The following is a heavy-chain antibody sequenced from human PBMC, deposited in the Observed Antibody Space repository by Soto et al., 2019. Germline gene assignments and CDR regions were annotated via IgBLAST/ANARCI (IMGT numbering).Heavy chain of an antibody. D-gene: IGHD3-10*01. CDR3: ANTNPRLTIVRGLTFDH. Sequence: GGSLRLSCAASGFTFSSYAMSWVRQAPGKGLEWVSAISGSGGSTYYADSVKGRFTISRDNSKNTLYLQMNSLRAEDTAVYYCANTNPRLTIVRGLTFDHWGQGTLVTVSS. V-gene: IGHV3-23*01. J-gene: IGHJ4*02. CDR1: GFTFSSYA. CDR2: ISGSGGST.